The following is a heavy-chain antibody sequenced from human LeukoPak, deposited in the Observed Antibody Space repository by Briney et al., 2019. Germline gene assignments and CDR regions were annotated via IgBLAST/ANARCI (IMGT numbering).Heavy chain of an antibody. CDR2: IIPIFGTA. CDR1: GGTFSSYA. Sequence: SVKVSCKASGGTFSSYAICWVRQAPGQGLEWMGRIIPIFGTANYAQKFQGRVTITTDESTSTAYMELSSLRSEDTAVYYCARVWSGYSLGSWFDPWGQGTLVTVSS. J-gene: IGHJ5*02. CDR3: ARVWSGYSLGSWFDP. V-gene: IGHV1-69*05. D-gene: IGHD3-3*01.